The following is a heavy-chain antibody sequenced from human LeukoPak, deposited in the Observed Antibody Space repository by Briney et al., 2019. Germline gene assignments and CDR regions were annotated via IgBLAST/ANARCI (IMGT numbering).Heavy chain of an antibody. CDR2: IYYSGST. J-gene: IGHJ6*03. CDR3: VRVGVRGVIRGYMDV. V-gene: IGHV4-59*01. Sequence: SETLSLTCTVSGGSISSYYWSWIRQPPGKGLEWIGYIYYSGSTNNNPALDSRVTRSVDTTKNQFSLRLSSVTAADTAVYYCVRVGVRGVIRGYMDVWGKGTTVTVSS. D-gene: IGHD3-10*01. CDR1: GGSISSYY.